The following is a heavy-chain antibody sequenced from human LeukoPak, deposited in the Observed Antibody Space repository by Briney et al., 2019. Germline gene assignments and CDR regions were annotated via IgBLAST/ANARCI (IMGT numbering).Heavy chain of an antibody. J-gene: IGHJ4*02. D-gene: IGHD2-2*01. Sequence: PSETLSLTCTVSGGSFSGYYCTWIRQPPGKGLEWIGEINHSGSTNYNPSLKSRVTISVDTSKNQFSLKLSSVTAADTAVYYCARGAPPQAPRYCSSTSCPEATFSFDYWGQGTLVTVSS. CDR2: INHSGST. CDR1: GGSFSGYY. V-gene: IGHV4-34*01. CDR3: ARGAPPQAPRYCSSTSCPEATFSFDY.